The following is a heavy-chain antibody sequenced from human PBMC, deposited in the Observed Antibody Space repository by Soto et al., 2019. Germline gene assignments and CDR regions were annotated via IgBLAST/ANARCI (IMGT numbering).Heavy chain of an antibody. Sequence: QVQLVQSGSAVKKPGSSVTVSCKASGGTFSSYAISWVRQAPGQGLEWMGGIIPIFGTANYAQKFQGRVTITADESTSTECMELSSLRSEDTAVSYCARGARGYSYGYYSYGMYVWGQGTTFTVSS. J-gene: IGHJ6*02. CDR2: IIPIFGTA. V-gene: IGHV1-69*12. D-gene: IGHD5-18*01. CDR3: ARGARGYSYGYYSYGMYV. CDR1: GGTFSSYA.